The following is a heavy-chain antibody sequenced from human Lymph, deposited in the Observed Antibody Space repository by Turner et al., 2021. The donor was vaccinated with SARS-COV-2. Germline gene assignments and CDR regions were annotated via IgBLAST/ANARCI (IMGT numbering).Heavy chain of an antibody. V-gene: IGHV3-30-3*01. D-gene: IGHD5-12*01. J-gene: IGHJ3*02. CDR1: EFTFSSYG. CDR3: ARDCPPEDGYNPAGGFDI. Sequence: QVHPVESGGGVVQPVRSLRLSCAASEFTFSSYGMPWVGQAPGTGLEWVAVISYDGSKRHYEDSVKGRVTISRNNSKKTLYLQMNSRRAEDTAVYYCARDCPPEDGYNPAGGFDIWGQGTMVTVSS. CDR2: ISYDGSKR.